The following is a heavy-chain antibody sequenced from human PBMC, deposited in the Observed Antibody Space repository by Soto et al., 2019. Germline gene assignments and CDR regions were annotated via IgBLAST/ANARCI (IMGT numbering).Heavy chain of an antibody. Sequence: QVQLVQSGAEVKKPGSSVKVSCKASGGTFSSYAISWVRQAPGQGLEWMGGIIPIFGTANYAQKFQGRVTITADESTSTAYMELISLRSEDTAVYYCASHPPAASGGWFDPWGQGTLVTVSS. CDR2: IIPIFGTA. CDR1: GGTFSSYA. D-gene: IGHD2-15*01. V-gene: IGHV1-69*12. CDR3: ASHPPAASGGWFDP. J-gene: IGHJ5*02.